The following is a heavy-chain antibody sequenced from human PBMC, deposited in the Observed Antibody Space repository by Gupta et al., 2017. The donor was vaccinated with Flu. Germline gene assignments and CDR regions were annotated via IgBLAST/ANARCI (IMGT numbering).Heavy chain of an antibody. CDR3: GRLVSCGGDCDYVDS. CDR2: MNPNIGHT. CDR1: GYTFTRFD. V-gene: IGHV1-8*01. Sequence: QVQLVQSGAEVKRPGASVTVSCKSSGYTFTRFDINWVRQATGQGLEWMGWMNPNIGHTGYAQQFQGRVTLTRNTTIRTAYMELSSLRSEDTAVYYCGRLVSCGGDCDYVDSWGQGTRVTVSS. J-gene: IGHJ5*01. D-gene: IGHD2-21*02.